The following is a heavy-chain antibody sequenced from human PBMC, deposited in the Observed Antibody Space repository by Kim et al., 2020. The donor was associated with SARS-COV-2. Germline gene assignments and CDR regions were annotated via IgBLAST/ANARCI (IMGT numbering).Heavy chain of an antibody. CDR1: GGSISSYY. D-gene: IGHD3-9*01. CDR2: IYTSGST. Sequence: SETLSLTCTVSGGSISSYYWSWIRQPAGKGLEWIGRIYTSGSTNYNPSLKSRVTMSVDTSKNQFSLKLSSVTAADTAVYYCARDPGPLTGYSQPFDYWGQGTLVTVSS. J-gene: IGHJ4*02. CDR3: ARDPGPLTGYSQPFDY. V-gene: IGHV4-4*07.